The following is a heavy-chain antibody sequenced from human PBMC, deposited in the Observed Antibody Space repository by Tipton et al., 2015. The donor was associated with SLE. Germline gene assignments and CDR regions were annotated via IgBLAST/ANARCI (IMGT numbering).Heavy chain of an antibody. J-gene: IGHJ4*02. Sequence: TLSLTCAVSGYSISSGYYWGWIRQPPGKGLEWIGSIYHSGSTYYNPPLKRRVTISVDTSKNQFSLKLSSVTAADTAVYYCARGDILTGYQFDYWGQGTLVTVSS. CDR2: IYHSGST. CDR1: GYSISSGYY. CDR3: ARGDILTGYQFDY. V-gene: IGHV4-38-2*01. D-gene: IGHD3-9*01.